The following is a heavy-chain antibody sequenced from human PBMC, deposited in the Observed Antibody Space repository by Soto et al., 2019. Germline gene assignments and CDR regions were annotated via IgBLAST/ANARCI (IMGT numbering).Heavy chain of an antibody. CDR1: GFSFSSYA. D-gene: IGHD2-15*01. V-gene: IGHV3-23*01. Sequence: EVQLLESGGGLVQPGGSLRLSCAASGFSFSSYAMGWVRQAPGKGLEWVSSIPPSAANTFYADSVKGRFIISRDNSRNTLHLQKDSLRAEDTAMYYCTKRGGSGVDPDDYWGQGALVTVSS. J-gene: IGHJ4*02. CDR2: IPPSAANT. CDR3: TKRGGSGVDPDDY.